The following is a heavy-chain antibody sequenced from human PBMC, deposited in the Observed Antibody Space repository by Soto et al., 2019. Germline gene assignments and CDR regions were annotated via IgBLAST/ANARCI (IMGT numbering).Heavy chain of an antibody. V-gene: IGHV3-23*01. CDR3: AKESRYYYVSGSHLSLDY. D-gene: IGHD3-10*01. CDR2: LTGSGYTT. Sequence: EVQLLESGGGLVQPGGSLRLSCAASGFTFSTYAMTWVRQAPGKGLEWVSTLTGSGYTTYYADSVKGRFTISRDNSKNTQYLQMNSLRVEDTAVYYCAKESRYYYVSGSHLSLDYWGQGTLVTVSS. J-gene: IGHJ4*02. CDR1: GFTFSTYA.